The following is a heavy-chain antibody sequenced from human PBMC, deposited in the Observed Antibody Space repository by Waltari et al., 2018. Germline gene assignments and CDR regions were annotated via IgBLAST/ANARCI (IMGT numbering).Heavy chain of an antibody. CDR1: RGSISTYY. Sequence: QVQLQESGSGLLKPSETLSLTCAVSRGSISTYYWGWIRQPPGKGLEWIGHIHYSGTTKYNPSLESRVTISLDTSKNQFSLKLSSVTAADTAVYYCARSRVTARFYYYYMDVWGRGTTVAVSS. J-gene: IGHJ6*03. D-gene: IGHD5-18*01. CDR2: IHYSGTT. V-gene: IGHV4-59*01. CDR3: ARSRVTARFYYYYMDV.